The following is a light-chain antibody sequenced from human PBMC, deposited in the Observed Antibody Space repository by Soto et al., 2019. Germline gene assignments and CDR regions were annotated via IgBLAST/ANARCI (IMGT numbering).Light chain of an antibody. V-gene: IGKV1-33*01. CDR1: QDISNY. Sequence: DIQMTQSPSSLSASVGDRVTITCQASQDISNYLNWYQQKPGKAPKLLIFDASNVETGVPSRFSGSGSGTHFTLTIHSLQAEDIATYYCQQYEDRPLTFGGGTKVEI. CDR3: QQYEDRPLT. CDR2: DAS. J-gene: IGKJ4*01.